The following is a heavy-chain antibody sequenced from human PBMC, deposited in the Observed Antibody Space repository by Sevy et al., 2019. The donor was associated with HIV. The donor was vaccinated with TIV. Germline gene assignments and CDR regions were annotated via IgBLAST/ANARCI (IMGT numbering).Heavy chain of an antibody. J-gene: IGHJ4*02. CDR3: VRHPGVATLYFDY. D-gene: IGHD5-12*01. V-gene: IGHV5-51*01. Sequence: GESLKISCKGSGYTFTNYWIGWVRQMPGKGLEWRGIIYPSDSDTRYSPSFQGQVTISAHKSISTAYLQWSSLKASDTAIYYCVRHPGVATLYFDYWGQGILVTVSS. CDR2: IYPSDSDT. CDR1: GYTFTNYW.